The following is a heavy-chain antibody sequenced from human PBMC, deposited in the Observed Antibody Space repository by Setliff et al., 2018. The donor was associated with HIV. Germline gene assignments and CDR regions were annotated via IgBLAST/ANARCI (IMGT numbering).Heavy chain of an antibody. J-gene: IGHJ6*02. V-gene: IGHV1-69*13. D-gene: IGHD2-2*01. Sequence: SVKVSCKASGGTFSSYAISWVRQAPGQGLEWMGGIIPIFGTANYAQKFQGRVTITADESTGTAYMELSSLRSEDTAVYYCARDGCSSTSCYGVYYYYGMDVWGQGTTVTVSS. CDR1: GGTFSSYA. CDR2: IIPIFGTA. CDR3: ARDGCSSTSCYGVYYYYGMDV.